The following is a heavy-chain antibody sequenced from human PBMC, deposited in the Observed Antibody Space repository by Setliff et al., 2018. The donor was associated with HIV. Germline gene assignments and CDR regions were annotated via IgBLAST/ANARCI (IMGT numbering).Heavy chain of an antibody. D-gene: IGHD1-26*01. CDR3: ARGSGSY. Sequence: GGSLRLSCAASGFTFSIYTINWARQAPGKGLEWVANIDQDESEKYYVDSVKGRFTISRDNAKKSLYLQMNSLRPEDTAVYYCARGSGSYWGQGTLVTV. CDR2: IDQDESEK. V-gene: IGHV3-7*01. J-gene: IGHJ4*02. CDR1: GFTFSIYT.